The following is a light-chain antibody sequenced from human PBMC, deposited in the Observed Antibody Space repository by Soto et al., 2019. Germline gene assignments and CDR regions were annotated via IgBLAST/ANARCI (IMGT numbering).Light chain of an antibody. Sequence: QSALTQPASVSGSPGQSITISCTGSGSDIGAYNYVSWYQPHPGKAPKLLIHGVTRRPSGVSSRFSASKSAYTASLTISGLQAEDEANYYCSSFTTSYFYVFGPGTQLAVL. CDR1: GSDIGAYNY. CDR2: GVT. CDR3: SSFTTSYFYV. V-gene: IGLV2-14*01. J-gene: IGLJ1*01.